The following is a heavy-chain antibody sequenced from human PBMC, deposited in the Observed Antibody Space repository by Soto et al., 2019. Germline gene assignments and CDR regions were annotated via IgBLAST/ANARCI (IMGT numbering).Heavy chain of an antibody. Sequence: QITLKESGPTLVKPTQTLTLTCPFSGFSLSTSGVGVGWIRQPPGKALEWLAVIYWDDDKSYSPSLKNRLTITEDTSDTQVFLTISIVDTLDTATYYCAHTVGLVVVTSNDEYFQHWGQGTQVTVSS. CDR1: GFSLSTSGVG. J-gene: IGHJ1*01. CDR2: IYWDDDK. CDR3: AHTVGLVVVTSNDEYFQH. V-gene: IGHV2-5*02. D-gene: IGHD2-15*01.